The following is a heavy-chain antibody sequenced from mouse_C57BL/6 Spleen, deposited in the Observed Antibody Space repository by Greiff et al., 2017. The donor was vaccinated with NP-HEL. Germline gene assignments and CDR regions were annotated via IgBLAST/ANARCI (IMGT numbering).Heavy chain of an antibody. D-gene: IGHD4-1*01. Sequence: VQLQQSGAELVKPGASVKLSCKASGYTFTSYWMHWVKQRPGQGLEWIGMIHPNSGSTNYNEKFKSKATLTVDKSSSTAYMQLSSLTSEDSGVYYCARELGHSLDYWAKAPLSQSPQ. V-gene: IGHV1-64*01. CDR3: ARELGHSLDY. CDR1: GYTFTSYW. CDR2: IHPNSGST. J-gene: IGHJ2*01.